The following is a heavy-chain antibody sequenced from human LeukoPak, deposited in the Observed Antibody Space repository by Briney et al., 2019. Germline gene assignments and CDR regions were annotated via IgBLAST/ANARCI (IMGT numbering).Heavy chain of an antibody. Sequence: SVKVSCKASGGTFSSYAISWVRQAPGQGLEWMGRIIPIFGTANYAQKLQGRVTITTDESTSTAYMELGSLRSEDTAVYYCARGAGSSWYMDYFDYWGQGTLVTVSS. CDR1: GGTFSSYA. CDR3: ARGAGSSWYMDYFDY. D-gene: IGHD6-13*01. J-gene: IGHJ4*02. V-gene: IGHV1-69*05. CDR2: IIPIFGTA.